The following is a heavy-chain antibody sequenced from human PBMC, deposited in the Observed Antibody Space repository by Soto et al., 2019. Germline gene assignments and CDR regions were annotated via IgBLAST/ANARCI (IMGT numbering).Heavy chain of an antibody. J-gene: IGHJ6*02. CDR1: GFTFRIYA. V-gene: IGHV3-30-3*01. CDR3: ARGDREDIVLLKGARPGEYGVDF. CDR2: ISYDGSNK. D-gene: IGHD2-15*01. Sequence: GGSLRLSCAASGFTFRIYAMHWVRQAPGKGLECVAVISYDGSNKFYRDSVKGRFTISRDNSKNTLYLQINSLRYEDTAVYYCARGDREDIVLLKGARPGEYGVDFRAQRTTVT.